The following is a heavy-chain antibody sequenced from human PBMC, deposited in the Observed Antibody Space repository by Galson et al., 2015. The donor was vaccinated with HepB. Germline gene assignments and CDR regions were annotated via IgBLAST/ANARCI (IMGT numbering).Heavy chain of an antibody. D-gene: IGHD2-15*01. Sequence: SLRLSCAASGFTFSSYGMHWVRQAPGKGLEWVAVIWYDGSNKYYGDSVKGRFTISRDNSKNTLYLQMNSLRAEDTAVYYCARGRHCSGGNCYEDWFDPWGQGTLVTVSS. J-gene: IGHJ5*02. CDR2: IWYDGSNK. V-gene: IGHV3-33*01. CDR3: ARGRHCSGGNCYEDWFDP. CDR1: GFTFSSYG.